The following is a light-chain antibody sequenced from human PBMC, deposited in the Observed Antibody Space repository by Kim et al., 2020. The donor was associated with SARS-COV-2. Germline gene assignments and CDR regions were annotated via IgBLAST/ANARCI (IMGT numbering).Light chain of an antibody. CDR3: SSYTDSSTVI. CDR2: DVS. CDR1: SSDVGCHNF. Sequence: QPITISCTGSSSDVGCHNFVSWYQQHPGKAPKLMIYDVSIRPSGVSYRFSGSKSGNTASLTIAGLQADDEADYYCSSYTDSSTVIFGGGTQLTVL. J-gene: IGLJ2*01. V-gene: IGLV2-14*03.